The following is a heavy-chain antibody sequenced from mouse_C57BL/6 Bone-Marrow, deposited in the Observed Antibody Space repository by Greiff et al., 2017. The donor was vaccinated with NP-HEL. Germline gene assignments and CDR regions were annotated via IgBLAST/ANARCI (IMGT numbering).Heavy chain of an antibody. Sequence: VQLKESGPGLVKPSQSLSLTCSVTGYSITSGYYWNWIRQFPGNKLEWMGYISYDGSNNYNPSLKNRISITRDTSKNQFFLKLNSVTTEDTATYYCARCGYHWYFDVWGTGTTVTVSS. V-gene: IGHV3-6*01. J-gene: IGHJ1*03. CDR2: ISYDGSN. D-gene: IGHD2-2*01. CDR3: ARCGYHWYFDV. CDR1: GYSITSGYY.